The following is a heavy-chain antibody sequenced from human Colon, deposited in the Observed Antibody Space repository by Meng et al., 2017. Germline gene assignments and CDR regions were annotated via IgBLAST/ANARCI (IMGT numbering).Heavy chain of an antibody. D-gene: IGHD3-10*01. CDR2: ISYDGSNK. V-gene: IGHV3-30*01. CDR3: ARDGSLSFGELDYFDY. Sequence: GESLKISCAASGFTFSNYAIHWVRQAPDKGLEWVAVISYDGSNKYYADSVKGRFTISRNSSKNTLYLQMNSLRAEDTAVYFCARDGSLSFGELDYFDYWGQGTLVTVSS. J-gene: IGHJ4*02. CDR1: GFTFSNYA.